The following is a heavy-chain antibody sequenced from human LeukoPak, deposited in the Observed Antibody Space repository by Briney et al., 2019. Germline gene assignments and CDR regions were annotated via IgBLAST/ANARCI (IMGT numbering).Heavy chain of an antibody. CDR1: GFTFSNYC. CDR2: TDTGGNYI. J-gene: IGHJ3*02. V-gene: IGHV3-21*01. Sequence: GGSLRLSCAASGFTFSNYCMSWVRQAPGKGLEWVSSTDTGGNYIYYGDSVKGRFTISRDNGKNLVFLQMNGLRAEDTAVYYCARGRSITLLRGVAMSDGFDIWGQGAMVAVSS. D-gene: IGHD3-10*01. CDR3: ARGRSITLLRGVAMSDGFDI.